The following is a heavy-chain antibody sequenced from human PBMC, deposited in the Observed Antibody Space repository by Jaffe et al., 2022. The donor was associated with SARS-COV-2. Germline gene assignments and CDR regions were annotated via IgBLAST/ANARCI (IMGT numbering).Heavy chain of an antibody. D-gene: IGHD3-22*01. J-gene: IGHJ6*02. Sequence: QVQLQQWGAGLLKPSETLSLTCAVYGGSFSDDFWSWFRQPPGKGLEWIGEINHSGSTKYNPSLKSRVTISADTSRNQFSLKLSSVTAADTAVYYCARGKALSSGYSYFYFYGMDVWGQGTTVTVSS. CDR3: ARGKALSSGYSYFYFYGMDV. CDR2: INHSGST. V-gene: IGHV4-34*01. CDR1: GGSFSDDF.